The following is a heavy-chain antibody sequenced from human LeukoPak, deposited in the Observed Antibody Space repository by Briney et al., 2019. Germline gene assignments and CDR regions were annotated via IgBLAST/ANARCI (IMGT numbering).Heavy chain of an antibody. J-gene: IGHJ4*02. Sequence: GGSLRLSCAASGFTFSSYNMDWVRQAPGKGLEWVSFIDNSGRYIYQADSVKGRFTISRDNTKSSVFLQMNSLRAEDTAIYYCARVGGHCTSTSCPPPDYWGQGTLVTVSS. CDR3: ARVGGHCTSTSCPPPDY. V-gene: IGHV3-21*01. CDR1: GFTFSSYN. CDR2: IDNSGRYI. D-gene: IGHD2-2*01.